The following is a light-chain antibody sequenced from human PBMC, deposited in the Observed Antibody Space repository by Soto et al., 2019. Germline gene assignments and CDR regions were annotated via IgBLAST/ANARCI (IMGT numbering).Light chain of an antibody. CDR2: DAS. Sequence: DVPMTHSPSSLSASVGDRVTIFFRASQSVSTRLAWYQQKPGKAPKVLIYDASSWAGGVPSRFTGSGSGTEFTLTINSLQPDDFATYYCQQYSVYWTFGQGTKVDIK. CDR3: QQYSVYWT. CDR1: QSVSTR. V-gene: IGKV1-5*02. J-gene: IGKJ1*01.